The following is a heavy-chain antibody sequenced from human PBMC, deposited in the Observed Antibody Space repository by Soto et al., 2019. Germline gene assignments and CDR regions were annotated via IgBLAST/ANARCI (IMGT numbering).Heavy chain of an antibody. CDR3: ARAGYNWNWDY. J-gene: IGHJ4*02. V-gene: IGHV3-53*01. CDR2: IYSGGST. CDR1: WFTVSSNY. D-gene: IGHD1-7*01. Sequence: VGSLRLSCAASWFTVSSNYMSWVRQAPGKGLEWVSVIYSGGSTYYADSVKGRFTISRDNSKNTLYLQMNSLRAEDTAVYYCARAGYNWNWDYWGQGTLVTVSS.